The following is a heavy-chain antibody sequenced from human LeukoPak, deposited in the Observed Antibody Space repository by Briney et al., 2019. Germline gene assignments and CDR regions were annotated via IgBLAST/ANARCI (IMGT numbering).Heavy chain of an antibody. CDR1: GASFSGYY. V-gene: IGHV4-34*01. D-gene: IGHD2-15*01. Sequence: SGTLSLTCAASGASFSGYYWTWIRQPPGKGLEWIGDINHSGSTNYNPSLKGRVTISVDTSKNHFSLKLTSVTAADTAVYYCARGEPDAATKGFDYWGQGTLVTVSS. CDR3: ARGEPDAATKGFDY. J-gene: IGHJ4*02. CDR2: INHSGST.